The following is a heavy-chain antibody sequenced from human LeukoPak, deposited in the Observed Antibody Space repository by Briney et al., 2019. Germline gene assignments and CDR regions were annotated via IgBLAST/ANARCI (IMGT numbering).Heavy chain of an antibody. V-gene: IGHV3-13*01. CDR1: GFTFSTYD. Sequence: PGGSLRLSCAASGFTFSTYDMHWVRQATGKGLERVSGIGTAYDTHYPDSVKGRFTISRENAKNSFYLQMNSLTVGDTAVYYCARAGQWFSDAFDIWGQGTMVTVSS. J-gene: IGHJ3*02. CDR2: IGTAYDT. CDR3: ARAGQWFSDAFDI. D-gene: IGHD3-22*01.